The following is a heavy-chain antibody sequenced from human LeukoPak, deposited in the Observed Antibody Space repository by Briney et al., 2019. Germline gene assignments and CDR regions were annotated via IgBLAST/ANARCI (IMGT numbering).Heavy chain of an antibody. D-gene: IGHD5-18*01. J-gene: IGHJ4*02. CDR2: VSTPNGDT. CDR3: ARVSDTSMVTPGFDS. V-gene: IGHV1-18*01. Sequence: ASVKVSCKTSGYNFNRYTITWVRQAPGQGLEWMGWVSTPNGDTNYAEKFQGRVIMTTETVTKTAYMELRRLRSGDTAMYFCARVSDTSMVTPGFDSWGQGTLVTVSS. CDR1: GYNFNRYT.